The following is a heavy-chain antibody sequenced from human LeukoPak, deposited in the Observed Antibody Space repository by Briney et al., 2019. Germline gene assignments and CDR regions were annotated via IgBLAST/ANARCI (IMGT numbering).Heavy chain of an antibody. CDR1: GYTFTGYY. J-gene: IGHJ4*02. V-gene: IGHV1-2*02. CDR2: INPNSGGT. CDR3: ARILVATTRDY. D-gene: IGHD4-17*01. Sequence: ASVKVSCKASGYTFTGYYMHWVRQAPGQGLEWMGWINPNSGGTNCAQKFQGRVTMTRDTSISTAYMELSRLRSDDTAVYYCARILVATTRDYWGRGTLVTVSS.